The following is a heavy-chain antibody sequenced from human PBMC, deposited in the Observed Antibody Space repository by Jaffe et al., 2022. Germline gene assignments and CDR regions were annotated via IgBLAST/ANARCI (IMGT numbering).Heavy chain of an antibody. CDR1: GGSISSYY. CDR3: ARGVTMVREFDP. CDR2: IYYSGST. J-gene: IGHJ5*02. Sequence: QVQLQESGPGLVKPSETLSLTCTVSGGSISSYYWSWIRQPPGKGLEWIGYIYYSGSTNYNPSLKSRVTISVDTSKNQFSLKLSSVTAADTAVYYCARGVTMVREFDPWGQGTLVTVSS. V-gene: IGHV4-59*01. D-gene: IGHD3-10*01.